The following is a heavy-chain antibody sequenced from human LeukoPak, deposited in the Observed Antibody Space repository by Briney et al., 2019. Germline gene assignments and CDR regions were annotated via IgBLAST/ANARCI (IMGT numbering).Heavy chain of an antibody. CDR3: ARVVTIFGVATDWFDP. D-gene: IGHD3-3*01. V-gene: IGHV3-30-3*01. CDR2: ISYDGSNK. J-gene: IGHJ5*02. CDR1: GFTFSSYA. Sequence: KTGRSLRLSCAASGFTFSSYAMHWVRQAPGKGLEWVAVISYDGSNKYYADSVKGRYTISRDNSKNTLYLQMNSLRAEDTAVYYCARVVTIFGVATDWFDPWGQGTLVTVSS.